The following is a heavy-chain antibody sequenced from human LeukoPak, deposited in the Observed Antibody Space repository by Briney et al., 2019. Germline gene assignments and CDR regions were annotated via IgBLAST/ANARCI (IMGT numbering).Heavy chain of an antibody. Sequence: GESLKISCKGSGYRFTSYWIGWVRQMPGKGLEWMGIIYPDDSDTKYSPSFRGQVTISVDKSISTAYLQWSSLKASDTAMYYCARHNYGDLVKHYYYYGMDVWGQGTTVTVSS. CDR3: ARHNYGDLVKHYYYYGMDV. J-gene: IGHJ6*02. D-gene: IGHD4-17*01. V-gene: IGHV5-51*01. CDR1: GYRFTSYW. CDR2: IYPDDSDT.